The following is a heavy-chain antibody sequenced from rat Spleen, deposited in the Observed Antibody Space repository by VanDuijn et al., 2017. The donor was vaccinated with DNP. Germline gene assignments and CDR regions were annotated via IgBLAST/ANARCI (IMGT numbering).Heavy chain of an antibody. D-gene: IGHD1-9*01. V-gene: IGHV1-43*01. CDR3: ARDYGYNLYAMDA. CDR1: GHTFTSYY. Sequence: QVQLHQSGAELAKPGSSVKISCKASGHTFTSYYIGWIKQTTGQGLEYIGYINMGSGGTNYNEKFKGKATLTGGKSSSTAFMQLSSLTPDDSAVYYCARDYGYNLYAMDAWGQGTAVTVAS. J-gene: IGHJ4*01. CDR2: INMGSGGT.